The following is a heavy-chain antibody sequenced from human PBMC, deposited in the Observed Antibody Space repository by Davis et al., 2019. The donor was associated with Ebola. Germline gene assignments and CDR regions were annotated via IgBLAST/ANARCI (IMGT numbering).Heavy chain of an antibody. Sequence: GGSLRLSCAASGFTFSSYAMSWVRQSPGKGLEWVSAISGSGGSTYYADSVKGRFTISRDNSKNTLYLQMNSLRAEDTAVYYCAKDSTVVTAMPYYYGMDVWGQGTTVTVSS. CDR2: ISGSGGST. CDR1: GFTFSSYA. J-gene: IGHJ6*02. D-gene: IGHD2-21*02. V-gene: IGHV3-23*01. CDR3: AKDSTVVTAMPYYYGMDV.